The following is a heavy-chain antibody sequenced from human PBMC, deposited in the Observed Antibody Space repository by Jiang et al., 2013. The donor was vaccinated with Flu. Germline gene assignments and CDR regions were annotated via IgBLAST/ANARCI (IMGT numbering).Heavy chain of an antibody. CDR2: ISSTSGTI. CDR3: ARTSSGWRFDY. D-gene: IGHD6-19*01. Sequence: QLVESGGGLVQPGESLRLSCAASGFTFSSYSMNWVRQAPGKGLGWVSYISSTSGTISYADSVKGRFTVSRDNAKNSLYLQMNSLRAEDTALYYCARTSSGWRFDYWGQGTLVTVSS. V-gene: IGHV3-48*01. CDR1: GFTFSSYS. J-gene: IGHJ4*02.